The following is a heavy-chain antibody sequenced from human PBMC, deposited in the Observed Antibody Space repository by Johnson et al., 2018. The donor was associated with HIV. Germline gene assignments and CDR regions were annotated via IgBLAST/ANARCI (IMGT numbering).Heavy chain of an antibody. J-gene: IGHJ3*02. CDR1: GFTFSSYD. CDR3: ARPGYYDSSGYHGADAFDI. V-gene: IGHV3-13*01. Sequence: VQLVESGGGLVQPGGSLRLSCAASGFTFSSYDMHWVRQATGQGLEWVSAIGTAGDTYYPGSVTGRFTISRDNAKNSLYLQMNSLRAEDTAVYYCARPGYYDSSGYHGADAFDIWGQGTMVTVSS. CDR2: IGTAGDT. D-gene: IGHD3-22*01.